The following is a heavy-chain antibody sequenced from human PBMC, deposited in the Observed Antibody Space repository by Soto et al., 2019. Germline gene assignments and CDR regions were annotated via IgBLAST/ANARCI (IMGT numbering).Heavy chain of an antibody. D-gene: IGHD3-22*01. CDR1: GGSISSSSYY. V-gene: IGHV4-39*01. J-gene: IGHJ1*01. CDR3: ARTYDSTGYYHRAEYFQH. CDR2: IYYSGST. Sequence: SETLSLTCTVSGGSISSSSYYWGWIRQPPGRGLEWIGTIYYSGSTYYNPSLKSRVTISVDTSKNQFSLKLSSVTAAETAVYYCARTYDSTGYYHRAEYFQHWGQGTLVTVSS.